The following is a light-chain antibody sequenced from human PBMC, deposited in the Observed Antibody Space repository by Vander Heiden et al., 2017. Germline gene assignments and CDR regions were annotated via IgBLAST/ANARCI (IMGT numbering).Light chain of an antibody. J-gene: IGLJ1*01. Sequence: QSVLTQPPSASGTPGQRVTIPCSGSSSNIGSNTVNWYQQLPGTAPKLLIYSNNQRPSGVPDRFSGSKSRTSASLAISGLQSEDEADYYCAARDDSLNGYVFGTGTKVTVL. V-gene: IGLV1-44*01. CDR3: AARDDSLNGYV. CDR2: SNN. CDR1: SSNIGSNT.